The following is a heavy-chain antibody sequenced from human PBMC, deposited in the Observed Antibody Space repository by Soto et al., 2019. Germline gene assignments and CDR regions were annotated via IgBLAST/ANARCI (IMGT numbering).Heavy chain of an antibody. V-gene: IGHV5-51*01. CDR2: IHPGDSDT. D-gene: IGHD3-22*01. J-gene: IGHJ4*02. CDR3: ARQPLHNYYDSSGGYFDY. CDR1: GYSFTSYW. Sequence: GESLKISCKGSGYSFTSYWIGWVRQMPGKGLEWMGIIHPGDSDTRYSPSFQGQVTISADKSISTAYLQWSSLKASDTAMYYCARQPLHNYYDSSGGYFDYWGQGTLVTVSS.